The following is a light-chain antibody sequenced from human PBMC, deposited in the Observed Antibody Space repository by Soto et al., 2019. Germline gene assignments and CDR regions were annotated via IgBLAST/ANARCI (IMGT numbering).Light chain of an antibody. CDR2: LNSDGSH. V-gene: IGLV4-69*01. J-gene: IGLJ3*02. Sequence: QSVLTQSPSASASLGASDKLTCTLSSGHSSYAIAWHQQQPEKGPRYLMKLNSDGSHSKGDGIPDRFSGSSSGAERYLTISSLQSEDEADYYCQTWGTCIWVFGGGTKPTVL. CDR3: QTWGTCIWV. CDR1: SGHSSYA.